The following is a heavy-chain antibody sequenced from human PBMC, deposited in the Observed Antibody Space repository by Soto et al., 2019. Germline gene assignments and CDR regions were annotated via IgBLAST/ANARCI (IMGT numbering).Heavy chain of an antibody. D-gene: IGHD3-3*01. Sequence: QVPLVQSGAEVKKPGASVKVSCKASGYTFTSYGISWVRQAPGQGLEWMGWISAYNGNTNYAQKLQGRVTMTTDTSTSTAYMELRSLRSDDTAVYYCARTSDFGVVIMPLNWFDPWGQGTLVTVSS. CDR1: GYTFTSYG. V-gene: IGHV1-18*01. J-gene: IGHJ5*02. CDR3: ARTSDFGVVIMPLNWFDP. CDR2: ISAYNGNT.